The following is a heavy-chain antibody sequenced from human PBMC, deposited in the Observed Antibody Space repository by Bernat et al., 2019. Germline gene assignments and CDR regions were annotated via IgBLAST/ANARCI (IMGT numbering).Heavy chain of an antibody. J-gene: IGHJ4*02. Sequence: EVQLVESGGGLVQPGVSLRLSCAASGFTFSSYSMNWVRQAPGKGLEWVLYISSSSSTIYYADTVNGRFTISRDKDKNSLYMEMNSLGDKETAVYYCSRDTSIQDWGQGTLVTVSS. CDR3: SRDTSIQD. CDR1: GFTFSSYS. CDR2: ISSSSSTI. D-gene: IGHD5-24*01. V-gene: IGHV3-48*02.